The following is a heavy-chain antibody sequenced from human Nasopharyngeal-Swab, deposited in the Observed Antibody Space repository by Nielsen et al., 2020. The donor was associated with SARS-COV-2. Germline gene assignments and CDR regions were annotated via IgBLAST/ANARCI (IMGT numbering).Heavy chain of an antibody. J-gene: IGHJ4*02. CDR2: LVPLLGTT. V-gene: IGHV1-69*13. D-gene: IGHD3-3*01. CDR1: GGTFSSYA. CDR3: ASGYDFWSGYSQ. Sequence: SVKVSCKASGGTFSSYALSWVRQAPGQGLEWLGRLVPLLGTTKYGQKFQGRVTFTADQSTTTAYMELNSLISGDTAVYFCASGYDFWSGYSQWGQGTLVTVSS.